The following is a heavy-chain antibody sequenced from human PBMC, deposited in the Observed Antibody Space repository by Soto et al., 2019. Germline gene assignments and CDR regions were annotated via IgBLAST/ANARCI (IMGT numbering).Heavy chain of an antibody. CDR3: ARGSLLMVYATFDY. V-gene: IGHV4-34*01. CDR2: IIHSGYT. J-gene: IGHJ4*02. CDR1: GGSFSDYY. D-gene: IGHD2-8*01. Sequence: SETLSLTCAVYGGSFSDYYWTWIRQSPEKGLEWIGEIIHSGYTNYNPSPKSRVTISIDTSKNHFSLKLSSVTAADTAVYYCARGSLLMVYATFDYWGQGTLVTVSS.